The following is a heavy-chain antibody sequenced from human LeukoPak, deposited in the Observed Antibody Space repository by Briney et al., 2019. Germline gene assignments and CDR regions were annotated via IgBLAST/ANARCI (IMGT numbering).Heavy chain of an antibody. CDR1: GYSFTSYW. J-gene: IGHJ5*02. V-gene: IGHV5-51*01. D-gene: IGHD2-15*01. CDR3: AGWEYGSGGSCYWFDP. CDR2: IYPGDSDT. Sequence: GESLKISCKGSGYSFTSYWIGWVRQMPGKGLEWMGTIYPGDSDTRYSPSFQGQVTISADKSISTAYLQWSSLKASDTAMYYCAGWEYGSGGSCYWFDPWAREPWSPSPQ.